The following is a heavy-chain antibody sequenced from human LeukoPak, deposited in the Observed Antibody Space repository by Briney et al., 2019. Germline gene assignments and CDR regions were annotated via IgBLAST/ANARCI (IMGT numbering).Heavy chain of an antibody. J-gene: IGHJ4*02. CDR3: ARGINYFDY. CDR1: GFTFNSYS. CDR2: ISGSTSTI. Sequence: GGSLRLSCAASGFTFNSYSMNWVRQAPGKGLEWVSYISGSTSTIYYADSVKGRFTISRDNAKNSLYLQMSSLRDEDTAVYYYARGINYFDYWGQGTLVTASS. V-gene: IGHV3-48*02.